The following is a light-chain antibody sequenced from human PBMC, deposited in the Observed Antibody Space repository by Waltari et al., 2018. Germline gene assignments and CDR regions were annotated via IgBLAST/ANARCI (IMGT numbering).Light chain of an antibody. J-gene: IGLJ2*01. CDR2: DVS. CDR1: SSDVGGYNY. V-gene: IGLV2-14*01. Sequence: QSALTQPASVSGSPGQSITISCTGTSSDVGGYNYVPWYQQHPGKAPKLMIYDVSNRPSGVSNRFSGSKSGNTASLTISGLQAEDEADYYCSSYTSRSPVVFGGGTKLTVL. CDR3: SSYTSRSPVV.